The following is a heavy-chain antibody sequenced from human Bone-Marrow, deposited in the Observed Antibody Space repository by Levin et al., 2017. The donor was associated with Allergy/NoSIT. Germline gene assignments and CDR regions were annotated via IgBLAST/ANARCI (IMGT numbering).Heavy chain of an antibody. D-gene: IGHD6-13*01. CDR3: AEEREIIAAADFAY. J-gene: IGHJ4*02. Sequence: PGGSLRLSCAASGFNFGTYAMHWVRQAPGKGLQWVAALSYDGANKFYADSVKDRFTISRDNSKNTLYLQMNSLTPADTAFYYCAEEREIIAAADFAYWGQGTLVTVSS. V-gene: IGHV3-30*18. CDR2: LSYDGANK. CDR1: GFNFGTYA.